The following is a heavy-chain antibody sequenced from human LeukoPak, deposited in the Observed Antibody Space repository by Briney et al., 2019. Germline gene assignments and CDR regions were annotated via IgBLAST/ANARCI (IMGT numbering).Heavy chain of an antibody. Sequence: ASVKVSCKASGYTFTGYYMHWVRQAPGQGLEWMGWINPNSGGTNYAQKLQGRVTMTTDTSTSTAYMELRSLRSDDTAVYYCARGGVRRPWYFDYWGQGTLVTVSS. V-gene: IGHV1-2*02. CDR3: ARGGVRRPWYFDY. CDR1: GYTFTGYY. CDR2: INPNSGGT. J-gene: IGHJ4*02. D-gene: IGHD1-1*01.